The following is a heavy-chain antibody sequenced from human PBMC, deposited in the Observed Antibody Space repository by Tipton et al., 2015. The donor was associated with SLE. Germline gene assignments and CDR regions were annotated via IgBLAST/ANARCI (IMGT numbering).Heavy chain of an antibody. D-gene: IGHD1-1*01. Sequence: TLSLTCTVSGDSISSYYWSWIRQPPGKGLEWIGYIYYSGSTNYNPSLKSRVTISVDTSKNQFSLKLSSVTAADTAVYYCARRYAILDAFDIWGQGTMVTVSS. V-gene: IGHV4-59*08. J-gene: IGHJ3*02. CDR2: IYYSGST. CDR3: ARRYAILDAFDI. CDR1: GDSISSYY.